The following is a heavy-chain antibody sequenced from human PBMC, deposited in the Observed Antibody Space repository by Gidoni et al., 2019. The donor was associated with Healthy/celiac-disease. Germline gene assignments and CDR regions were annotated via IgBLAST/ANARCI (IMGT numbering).Heavy chain of an antibody. CDR2: IITIFGTA. Sequence: QVQLVQSGAEVKKPGSSVKVSCKASGGTFRSYAISWVRQDPGQGLEWMGGIITIFGTANDAQKFQGRVTITADKSTSTAYMELISLRSEDTAVYYCARDPGGPYCSGGSCYTDYWGQGTLVTVSS. CDR3: ARDPGGPYCSGGSCYTDY. J-gene: IGHJ4*02. CDR1: GGTFRSYA. D-gene: IGHD2-15*01. V-gene: IGHV1-69*06.